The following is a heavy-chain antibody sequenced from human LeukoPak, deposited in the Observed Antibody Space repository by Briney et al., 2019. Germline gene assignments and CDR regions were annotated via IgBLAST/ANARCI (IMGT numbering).Heavy chain of an antibody. D-gene: IGHD2-21*02. J-gene: IGHJ4*02. Sequence: PGGSLRLSCAASGFTFSNYEMNWVRQAPGKGLEWISYISRSGSTIYYADSVKGRFTISRDNAKNSLYLQMNSLRAEDTAVYYCAREVSTDGDCYTGFDYRGQGTLVTVSS. CDR2: ISRSGSTI. CDR3: AREVSTDGDCYTGFDY. CDR1: GFTFSNYE. V-gene: IGHV3-48*03.